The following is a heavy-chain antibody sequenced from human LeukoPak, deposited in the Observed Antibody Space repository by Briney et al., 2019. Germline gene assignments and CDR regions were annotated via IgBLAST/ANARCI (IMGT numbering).Heavy chain of an antibody. Sequence: GSLRLSCAASGFTFSSNYMSWVRQAPGKGLEWVSVIYSGGSTYYADSVKGRFTISRHNSKNTLYLQMNSLRAEDTAVYYCASFDSSGYFADAFDIWGQGTMVTVSS. V-gene: IGHV3-53*04. J-gene: IGHJ3*02. D-gene: IGHD3-22*01. CDR2: IYSGGST. CDR3: ASFDSSGYFADAFDI. CDR1: GFTFSSNY.